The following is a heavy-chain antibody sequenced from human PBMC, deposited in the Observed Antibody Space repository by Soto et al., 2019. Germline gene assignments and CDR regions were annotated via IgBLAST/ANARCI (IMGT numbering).Heavy chain of an antibody. Sequence: QVQLVQSGAEVKKPGASVKVSCKASGYTFTSYDINWVRQATGQGLECMGWMNPNSGNTGYAQKFQGRVTMTRNTSISTAYMELSSLRSEDTAVYYCARVYDLWSGYYRWDPNWFDPWGQGTLVTVSS. CDR2: MNPNSGNT. CDR3: ARVYDLWSGYYRWDPNWFDP. V-gene: IGHV1-8*01. D-gene: IGHD3-3*01. J-gene: IGHJ5*02. CDR1: GYTFTSYD.